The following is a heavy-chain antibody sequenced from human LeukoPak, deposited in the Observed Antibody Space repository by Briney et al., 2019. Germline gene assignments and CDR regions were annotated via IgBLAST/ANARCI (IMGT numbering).Heavy chain of an antibody. J-gene: IGHJ3*02. D-gene: IGHD2-21*01. CDR3: ANTAIWQGSAFDI. CDR1: GFAFSSYA. V-gene: IGHV3-23*01. CDR2: ISGSGGST. Sequence: GGSLRLSCAASGFAFSSYAMSWVRQAPGKGLEWVSAISGSGGSTYYADSVKGRFTISRDNSKNTLYLQMNSLRAEDTAVYYCANTAIWQGSAFDIWGQGTMVTVSS.